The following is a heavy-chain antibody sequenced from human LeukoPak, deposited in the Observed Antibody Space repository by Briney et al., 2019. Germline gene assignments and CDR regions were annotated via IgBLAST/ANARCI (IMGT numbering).Heavy chain of an antibody. V-gene: IGHV3-74*01. D-gene: IGHD3-10*01. CDR2: INSDGRII. Sequence: PGGSLRLSCAASGFTFSNYWMHWVRQVPGKGLVWVSHINSDGRIINYADSVKGLFTISRDNAKNTLYLQMNSLRVEDTAVYYCARGRGWYFDLWGRGTLVTVSS. CDR3: ARGRGWYFDL. CDR1: GFTFSNYW. J-gene: IGHJ2*01.